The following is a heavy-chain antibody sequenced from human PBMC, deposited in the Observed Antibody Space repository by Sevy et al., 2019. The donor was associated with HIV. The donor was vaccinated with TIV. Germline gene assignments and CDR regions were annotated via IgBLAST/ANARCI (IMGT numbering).Heavy chain of an antibody. CDR1: GFTFSDYA. V-gene: IGHV3-30*04. CDR2: ISYHGRNQ. D-gene: IGHD3-16*01. CDR3: ARPASEGDDYYYYGMDV. J-gene: IGHJ6*02. Sequence: GGSLRLSCAASGFTFSDYAIHWVRQAPGKGLEWLAVISYHGRNQFYADSVRGRFTISRDDSKNTVYLQMNSLRPDDTAVYYCARPASEGDDYYYYGMDVWGQGTTVTVSS.